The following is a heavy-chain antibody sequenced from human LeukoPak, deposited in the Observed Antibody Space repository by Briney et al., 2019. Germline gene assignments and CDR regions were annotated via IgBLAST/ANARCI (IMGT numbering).Heavy chain of an antibody. D-gene: IGHD5-24*01. CDR2: ISGSGGST. J-gene: IGHJ4*02. V-gene: IGHV3-23*01. CDR3: AKFERWLQWNPFDY. Sequence: GASLRLSCAASGFTFSSYAMSWVRQAPGKGLEWVSAISGSGGSTYYADSVKGRFTISRDNSKNTLYLQMNSLRAEDTAVYYCAKFERWLQWNPFDYWGQGTLVTVSS. CDR1: GFTFSSYA.